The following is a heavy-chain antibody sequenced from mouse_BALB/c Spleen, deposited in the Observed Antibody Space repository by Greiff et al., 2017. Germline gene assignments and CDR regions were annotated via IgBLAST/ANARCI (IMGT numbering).Heavy chain of an antibody. D-gene: IGHD2-3*01. CDR2: ISYDGSN. V-gene: IGHV3-6*02. Sequence: EVQVVESGPGLVKPSQSLSLTCSVTGYSITSGYYWNWIRQFPGNKLEWMGYISYDGSNNYNPSLKNRISITRDTSKNQFFLKLNSVTTEDTATYYCARSDGYYVYWYFDVWGAGTTVTVSS. CDR1: GYSITSGYY. J-gene: IGHJ1*01. CDR3: ARSDGYYVYWYFDV.